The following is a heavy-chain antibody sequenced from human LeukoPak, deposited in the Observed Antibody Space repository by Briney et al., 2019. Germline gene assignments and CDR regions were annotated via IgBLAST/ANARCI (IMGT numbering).Heavy chain of an antibody. V-gene: IGHV7-4-1*02. D-gene: IGHD2-2*01. CDR2: INTNTGNP. J-gene: IGHJ5*02. CDR3: ARGARGTSLPVDWFDP. Sequence: ASVKVSCKASGYTFTSYAMNWVRQAPGQGLEWMGWINTNTGNPTYAQGFTGRFVFSLDTSVSTAYLQISSLKAEDTAVYYCARGARGTSLPVDWFDPWGQGTLVTVSS. CDR1: GYTFTSYA.